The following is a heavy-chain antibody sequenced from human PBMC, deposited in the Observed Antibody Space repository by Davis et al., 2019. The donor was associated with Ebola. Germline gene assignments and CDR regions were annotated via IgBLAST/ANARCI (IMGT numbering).Heavy chain of an antibody. CDR1: GGPFSGYY. Sequence: SETLSLTCAVYGGPFSGYYWSWIRQPPGKGLEWIGEINHSGSTNYNPSLKSRVTISVDTSKNQFSLKLSSVTAADTAVYYCARGVPWSDFSIVYWGQGTLVTVSS. J-gene: IGHJ4*02. CDR2: INHSGST. V-gene: IGHV4-34*01. CDR3: ARGVPWSDFSIVY. D-gene: IGHD3-3*01.